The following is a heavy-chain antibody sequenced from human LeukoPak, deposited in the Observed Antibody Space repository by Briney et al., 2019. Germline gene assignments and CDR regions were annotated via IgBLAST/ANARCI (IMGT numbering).Heavy chain of an antibody. Sequence: GASVKVSCKASGGTFSSYAISRVRQAPGQGLEWMGGIIPIFGTANYAQKFQGRVTITTDESTSTAYMELSSLRSEDTAVYYCARGPGYCSSTSCLPGYYMDVWGKGTTVTVSS. D-gene: IGHD2-2*01. V-gene: IGHV1-69*05. CDR3: ARGPGYCSSTSCLPGYYMDV. CDR1: GGTFSSYA. J-gene: IGHJ6*03. CDR2: IIPIFGTA.